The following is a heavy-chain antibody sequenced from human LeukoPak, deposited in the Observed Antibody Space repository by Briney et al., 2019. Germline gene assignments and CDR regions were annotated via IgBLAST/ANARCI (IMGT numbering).Heavy chain of an antibody. CDR1: GGTFSSYA. J-gene: IGHJ4*02. Sequence: ASVKVSCKASGGTFSSYAISWVRQAPGQGLEWMGGIIPIFGTANYAQKFQGRVTITADKSTSTAYMELSSLRSEDTAVYYCASFAGYNDFDYWGQGTLVTVSS. CDR3: ASFAGYNDFDY. CDR2: IIPIFGTA. V-gene: IGHV1-69*06. D-gene: IGHD5-24*01.